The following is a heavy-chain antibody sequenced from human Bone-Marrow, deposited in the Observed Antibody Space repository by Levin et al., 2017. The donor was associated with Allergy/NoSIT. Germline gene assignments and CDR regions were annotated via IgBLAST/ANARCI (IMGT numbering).Heavy chain of an antibody. V-gene: IGHV1-24*01. CDR2: FHPEHGET. CDR1: GDTLSELS. Sequence: GESLKISCKVSGDTLSELSMRWVRQAPGKGLEWVAGFHPEHGETAYAQNFQGRLTMTEDTSTDTAYMELTSLRSDDTAIYYCTTFYGDQDDAFDVWGQGTVVTVSS. D-gene: IGHD4-17*01. J-gene: IGHJ3*01. CDR3: TTFYGDQDDAFDV.